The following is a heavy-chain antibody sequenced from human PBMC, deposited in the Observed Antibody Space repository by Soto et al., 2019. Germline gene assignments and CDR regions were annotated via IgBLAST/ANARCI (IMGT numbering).Heavy chain of an antibody. CDR1: GFTFSSYS. Sequence: EVQLVESGGGLVKPGGSLRLSCAASGFTFSSYSMNWVRQAPGKGLEWVSSISSSSSYIYYADSVKGRFTISRDNAKNSRYLQMNSLRAEDTAVYYCARGKDSNYYYGMDVWGQGTTVTVSS. D-gene: IGHD5-18*01. J-gene: IGHJ6*02. CDR3: ARGKDSNYYYGMDV. CDR2: ISSSSSYI. V-gene: IGHV3-21*01.